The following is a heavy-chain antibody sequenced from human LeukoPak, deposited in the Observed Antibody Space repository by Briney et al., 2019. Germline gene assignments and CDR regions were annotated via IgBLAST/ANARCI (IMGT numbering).Heavy chain of an antibody. J-gene: IGHJ4*02. Sequence: ASVKVSCKASGYRFISNYILWIRQAPGLGPEWIGWMHPGNGNTRYAEKFQGRVTMTRDTSINTAYMDLGSLRSDDTAVYYCAREGSYCVGGDCYSFDFWGQGTLITVSS. CDR3: AREGSYCVGGDCYSFDF. CDR2: MHPGNGNT. CDR1: GYRFISNY. V-gene: IGHV1-2*02. D-gene: IGHD2-15*01.